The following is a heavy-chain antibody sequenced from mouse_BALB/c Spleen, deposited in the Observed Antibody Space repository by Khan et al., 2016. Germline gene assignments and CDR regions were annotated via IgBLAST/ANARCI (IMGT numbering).Heavy chain of an antibody. D-gene: IGHD2-4*01. Sequence: QVRLQQSGAELVRPGASVKLSCKASGYTFTTYWMQWVKQRPGQGLEWIGAIYPGDGDTRYTQKFKGKATLTADKSSSTAYMQLSSLASEDSAVYYCARGNSYYDYDYWGQGTTLTVSS. J-gene: IGHJ2*01. CDR3: ARGNSYYDYDY. V-gene: IGHV1-87*01. CDR1: GYTFTTYW. CDR2: IYPGDGDT.